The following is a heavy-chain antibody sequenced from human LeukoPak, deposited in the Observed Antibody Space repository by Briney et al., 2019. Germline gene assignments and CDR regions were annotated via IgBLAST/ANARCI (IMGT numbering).Heavy chain of an antibody. V-gene: IGHV1-18*01. Sequence: AASVKVSCKASGYTFTSYGISWVRQAPGQGLEWMGWISAYNGNTNYAQKLQGRVTMTTDTSTSTAYMELRSLRSDDTAVYYCARVYGYCSSTRCYRGLDPWGQGTLVTVSS. D-gene: IGHD2-2*03. CDR3: ARVYGYCSSTRCYRGLDP. CDR1: GYTFTSYG. CDR2: ISAYNGNT. J-gene: IGHJ5*02.